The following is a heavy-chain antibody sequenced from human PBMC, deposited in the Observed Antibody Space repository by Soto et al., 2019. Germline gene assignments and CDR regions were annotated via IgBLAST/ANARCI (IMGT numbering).Heavy chain of an antibody. V-gene: IGHV1-18*01. CDR1: GGTFSSYA. Sequence: APVRVSCKASGGTFSSYAISWVRQAPGQGLEWMGWISAYNGNTNYAQKLQGRVTMTTDTSTSTAYMELRSLRSDDTAVYYCARESRNPSRGWFDPWGQGTLVTVSS. D-gene: IGHD1-26*01. CDR2: ISAYNGNT. CDR3: ARESRNPSRGWFDP. J-gene: IGHJ5*02.